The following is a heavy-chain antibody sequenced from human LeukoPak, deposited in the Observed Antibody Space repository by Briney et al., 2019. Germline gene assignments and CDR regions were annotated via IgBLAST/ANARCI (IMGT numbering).Heavy chain of an antibody. CDR3: ARDGGYYYDSSGYIDY. J-gene: IGHJ4*02. Sequence: ASVKVSCKASGYTFTGYYMHWVRQAPGQGLEWMGWINPNSGGTNYAQKFQGRVTMTRDTSISTAYMELSRLRSDDTAVYYCARDGGYYYDSSGYIDYWGQGTLVTVSS. CDR2: INPNSGGT. V-gene: IGHV1-2*02. CDR1: GYTFTGYY. D-gene: IGHD3-22*01.